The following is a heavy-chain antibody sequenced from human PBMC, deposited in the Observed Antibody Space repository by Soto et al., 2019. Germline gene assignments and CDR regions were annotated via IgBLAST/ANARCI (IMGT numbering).Heavy chain of an antibody. CDR3: ARGPSLNYGVYGAYDY. V-gene: IGHV4-31*03. CDR1: GGSISSGGYY. CDR2: IYYSGST. J-gene: IGHJ4*02. D-gene: IGHD3-10*01. Sequence: QVQLQESGPGLVKPSQTLSLTCTVSGGSISSGGYYWSWIRQHPGKGLEWIGYIYYSGSTYYNPSLKSRVSIPVDTSKNQFSLKLSSVTAADTAVYYSARGPSLNYGVYGAYDYWGQGTLVTVSS.